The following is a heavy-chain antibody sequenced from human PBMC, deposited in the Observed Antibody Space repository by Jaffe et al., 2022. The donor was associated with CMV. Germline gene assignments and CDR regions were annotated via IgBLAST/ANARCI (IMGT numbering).Heavy chain of an antibody. J-gene: IGHJ6*02. V-gene: IGHV3-9*01. CDR2: ISWNSGSI. CDR3: AKDPSSWDSYGMDV. D-gene: IGHD6-13*01. CDR1: GFTFDDYA. Sequence: EVQLVESGGGLVQPGRSLRLSCAASGFTFDDYAMHWVRQAPGKGLEWVSGISWNSGSIGYADSVKGRFTISRDNAKNSLYLQMNSLRAEDTALYYCAKDPSSWDSYGMDVWGQGTTVTVSS.